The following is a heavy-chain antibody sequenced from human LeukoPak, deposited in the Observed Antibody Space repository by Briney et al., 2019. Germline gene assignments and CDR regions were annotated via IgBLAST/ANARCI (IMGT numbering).Heavy chain of an antibody. Sequence: GGSLRLSCAASGFTFSNYGMHWVRQAPGKGLEWVAVIWYDGSNKYYADSVKGRFTISRDNSKNTLYLQMNSLRAEDTAVYYCAKDNYDSSGYYELDAFDIWGQGTMVTVSS. J-gene: IGHJ3*02. CDR2: IWYDGSNK. D-gene: IGHD3-22*01. CDR1: GFTFSNYG. CDR3: AKDNYDSSGYYELDAFDI. V-gene: IGHV3-33*06.